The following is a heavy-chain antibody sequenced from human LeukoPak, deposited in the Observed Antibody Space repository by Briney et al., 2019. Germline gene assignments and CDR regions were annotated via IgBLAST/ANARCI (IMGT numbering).Heavy chain of an antibody. J-gene: IGHJ4*02. CDR2: ISYDGSNK. D-gene: IGHD2-2*01. CDR3: ARVKGSSTFDY. Sequence: GGSLRLSCAASGFTFSSYTMHWVRQAPGKGLEWVAVISYDGSNKYHADSVKGRFTISRDNSKNTPYLQMNSLRAEDTAVYYCARVKGSSTFDYWGQGTLVTVSS. CDR1: GFTFSSYT. V-gene: IGHV3-30-3*01.